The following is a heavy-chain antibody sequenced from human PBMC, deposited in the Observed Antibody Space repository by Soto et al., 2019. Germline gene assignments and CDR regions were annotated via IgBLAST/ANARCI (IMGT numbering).Heavy chain of an antibody. J-gene: IGHJ6*03. CDR2: MNPNSGNT. Sequence: QVQLVQSGAEVQKPGASVKVSCKASGYTFTSYDINWVRQATGQGLEWMGWMNPNSGNTGYAQKFQGRVNITRNNSISTAYMELSSLRSEDTAVYYCERGILGTSFGVALTKGYYMDVWGKGTTVTVSS. V-gene: IGHV1-8*01. CDR1: GYTFTSYD. D-gene: IGHD3-3*01. CDR3: ERGILGTSFGVALTKGYYMDV.